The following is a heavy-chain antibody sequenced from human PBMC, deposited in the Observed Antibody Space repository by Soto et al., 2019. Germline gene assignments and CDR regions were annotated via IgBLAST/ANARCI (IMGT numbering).Heavy chain of an antibody. CDR2: INHTGGT. CDR3: ATRITVFGLLIPPFDP. Sequence: PSETLSLTCSVYGGSVNGYYWNWIRQPPGKGLEWIAEINHTGGTHYNPSLKSRVTLPVDTSKNQFSLRLSSVTAADTAIYYCATRITVFGLLIPPFDPWGQGTQVTVSS. J-gene: IGHJ5*02. V-gene: IGHV4-34*01. CDR1: GGSVNGYY. D-gene: IGHD3-3*01.